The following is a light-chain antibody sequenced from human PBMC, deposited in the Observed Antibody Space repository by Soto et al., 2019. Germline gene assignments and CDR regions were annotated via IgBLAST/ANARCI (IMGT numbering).Light chain of an antibody. CDR3: QSYDSSLSGCV. J-gene: IGLJ1*01. Sequence: QSVLTQPPSVSGAPGQRVTISCTGSSSNIGAGYDVHWYQQLPGTAPKLLIYGNSNRPSGVPDRFSGSKSGTSASLAITGLQAGDEAGYYCQSYDSSLSGCVFGTGTKLTVL. V-gene: IGLV1-40*01. CDR1: SSNIGAGYD. CDR2: GNS.